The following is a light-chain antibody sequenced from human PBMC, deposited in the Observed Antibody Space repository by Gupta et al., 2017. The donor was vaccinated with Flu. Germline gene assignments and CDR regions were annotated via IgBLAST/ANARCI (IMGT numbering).Light chain of an antibody. CDR3: QQYDTWPPWT. V-gene: IGKV3-15*01. Sequence: ATLSVSPGERATLSCRASQRISSKIAWYQQKPGQAPRLRIYDAYTRPTGIPVRFRGGGSGTEFTLTINSRQSEDFAVYYCQQYDTWPPWTLGQGTKVEIK. J-gene: IGKJ1*01. CDR1: QRISSK. CDR2: DAY.